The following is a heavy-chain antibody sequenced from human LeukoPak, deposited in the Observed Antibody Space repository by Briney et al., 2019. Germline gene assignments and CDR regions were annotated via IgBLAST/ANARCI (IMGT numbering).Heavy chain of an antibody. CDR2: MYSSGTA. V-gene: IGHV4-4*07. CDR3: ARAGVTMGYYFDS. D-gene: IGHD3-10*01. J-gene: IGHJ4*02. CDR1: GGSIINYY. Sequence: PSETLSLTCAVSGGSIINYYWNWIRQPAGKRLEWIGRMYSSGTANYNPSLKSRVTMSVDTSKNQFSLRLNSVTAADTAVYYCARAGVTMGYYFDSWGQGSLVTVSS.